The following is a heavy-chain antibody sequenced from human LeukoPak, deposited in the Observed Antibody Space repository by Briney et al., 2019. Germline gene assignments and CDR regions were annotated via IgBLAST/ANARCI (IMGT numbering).Heavy chain of an antibody. D-gene: IGHD5-24*01. J-gene: IGHJ3*02. V-gene: IGHV4-34*01. CDR3: ARDLPAGMATIPHAFDI. Sequence: PSETLSLTCAVYGGSFSGYYWSWIRQPPGKGLEWIGEINHSGSTNYNPSLKSRVTISVDTSKNQFSLKLSSVTAADTAVYYYARDLPAGMATIPHAFDIWGQGTMVTVSS. CDR2: INHSGST. CDR1: GGSFSGYY.